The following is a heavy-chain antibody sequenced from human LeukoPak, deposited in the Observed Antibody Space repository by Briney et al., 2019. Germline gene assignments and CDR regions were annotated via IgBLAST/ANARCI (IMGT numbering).Heavy chain of an antibody. J-gene: IGHJ4*02. CDR3: LRSHGAH. D-gene: IGHD3-10*01. CDR1: GCSISSSDYL. V-gene: IGHV4-39*01. Sequence: PSETLSLTCTVFGCSISSSDYLWAWIRQPPGKGLELIGNIRYPGSTYYNPSLQSRVTISVDTSKNQFSLKLISVTAADTAVYYCLRSHGAHWGQGTLVTVSS. CDR2: IRYPGST.